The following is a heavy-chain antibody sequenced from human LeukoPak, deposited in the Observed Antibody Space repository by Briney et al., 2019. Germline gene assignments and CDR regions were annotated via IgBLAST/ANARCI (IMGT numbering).Heavy chain of an antibody. CDR2: ISYSGGT. CDR1: GASITGYY. CDR3: ARRITDTGSYSEFDY. V-gene: IGHV4-59*08. J-gene: IGHJ4*02. Sequence: SETLSLTCTVSGASITGYYWSWIRQPPGKGLEWIGYISYSGGTNYSPSLKSRVTISLDTSRNQFLMKLSSVTAADTAVYYCARRITDTGSYSEFDYWGQGTLVTVSS. D-gene: IGHD1-26*01.